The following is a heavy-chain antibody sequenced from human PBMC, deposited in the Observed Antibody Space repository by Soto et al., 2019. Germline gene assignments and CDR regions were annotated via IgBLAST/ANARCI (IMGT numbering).Heavy chain of an antibody. CDR2: IFYSGST. D-gene: IGHD3-16*02. V-gene: IGHV4-59*08. CDR1: GGSISSYY. Sequence: QVQLQESGPGLVKPSETLSLTCTVSGGSISSYYWSWIRQPPGKGLGWIGYIFYSGSTNYNSSLTSRVTISVATSNYQFSLKLSSVTAADTAVYYCARLYGLDAFDFWGQGTMVTVSS. J-gene: IGHJ3*01. CDR3: ARLYGLDAFDF.